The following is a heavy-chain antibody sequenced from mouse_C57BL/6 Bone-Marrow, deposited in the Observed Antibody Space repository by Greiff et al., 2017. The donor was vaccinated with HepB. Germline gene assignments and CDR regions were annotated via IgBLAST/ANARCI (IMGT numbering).Heavy chain of an antibody. CDR3: ARLLRFYAMDY. Sequence: VQLQQPGAELVMPGASVKLSCKASGYTFTSYWMHWVKQRPGQGLEWIGEIDPSDSYTNYNQKFKGKSTLTVDKSSSTAYMQLSSLTSEDSAVYYCARLLRFYAMDYWGQGTSVTVSS. J-gene: IGHJ4*01. CDR2: IDPSDSYT. V-gene: IGHV1-69*01. D-gene: IGHD1-1*01. CDR1: GYTFTSYW.